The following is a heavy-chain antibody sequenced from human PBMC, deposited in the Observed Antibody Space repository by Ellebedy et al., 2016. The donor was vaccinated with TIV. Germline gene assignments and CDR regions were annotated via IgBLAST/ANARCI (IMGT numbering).Heavy chain of an antibody. J-gene: IGHJ3*02. V-gene: IGHV3-21*01. D-gene: IGHD1-20*01. CDR1: GFTFSSYS. CDR3: ARDGMTETDTFDI. CDR2: ISSSSSYI. Sequence: PGGSLRLSCAASGFTFSSYSMNWVRQAPGKGLEWVSSISSSSSYIFYADSVKGRFTISRDNAKTSLYLQMNSLRAEDTAVYYCARDGMTETDTFDIWGQGTMVTVSS.